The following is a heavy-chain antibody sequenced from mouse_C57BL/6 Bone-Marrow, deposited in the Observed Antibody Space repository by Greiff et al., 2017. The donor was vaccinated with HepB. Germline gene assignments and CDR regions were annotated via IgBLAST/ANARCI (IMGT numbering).Heavy chain of an antibody. Sequence: QVQLKESGPGLVAPSQSLSITCTVSGFSLTSYGVHWVRQPPGKGLEWLVVIWSDGSTTYNSALKSRLSISKDNYKSQVFLKMNSLQTDDTAMYYWARQRDYVLYAMDYWGQGTSVTVSS. CDR2: IWSDGST. V-gene: IGHV2-6-1*01. CDR3: ARQRDYVLYAMDY. J-gene: IGHJ4*01. CDR1: GFSLTSYG. D-gene: IGHD2-4*01.